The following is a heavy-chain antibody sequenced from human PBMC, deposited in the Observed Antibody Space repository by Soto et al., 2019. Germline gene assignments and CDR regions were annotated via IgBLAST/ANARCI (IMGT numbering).Heavy chain of an antibody. Sequence: ASVKVSCKASGYTFPSYGISWVRQAPGQGLEWMGWISAYNGNTNYAQKLQGRVTMTTDTSTSTAYMGLRSLRSDDTAVYYCARQTQWLSYNWFDPWGQGTLVTVSS. V-gene: IGHV1-18*01. D-gene: IGHD6-19*01. CDR3: ARQTQWLSYNWFDP. CDR2: ISAYNGNT. CDR1: GYTFPSYG. J-gene: IGHJ5*02.